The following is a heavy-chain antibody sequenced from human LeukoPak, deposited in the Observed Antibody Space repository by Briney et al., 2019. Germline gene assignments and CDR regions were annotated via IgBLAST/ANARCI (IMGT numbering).Heavy chain of an antibody. D-gene: IGHD3-22*01. V-gene: IGHV3-21*01. CDR1: GFTFSIYS. CDR3: ARDYFDSTNYPQTYYYYYMDV. J-gene: IGHJ6*03. Sequence: GGSLRLSCAASGFTFSIYSMNWVRQAPGKGLEWVASISSTSTFIYSADSVKGRFTISRDTAENSLFLQMNSLRAEDTAIYYCARDYFDSTNYPQTYYYYYMDVWGKGTTVTVSS. CDR2: ISSTSTFI.